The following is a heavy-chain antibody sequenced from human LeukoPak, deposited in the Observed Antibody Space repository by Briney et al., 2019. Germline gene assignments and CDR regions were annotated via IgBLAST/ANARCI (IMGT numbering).Heavy chain of an antibody. V-gene: IGHV3-33*06. Sequence: GGSLRLSCEASRFTFNDYAMHWLRQAPGKGLQWVALIWYDGSEKYYADSVKGRFTISRDNSKNTLYLQMNSLRAEDTAVYYCAKVGDHDAFDIWGQGTMVTVSS. CDR3: AKVGDHDAFDI. J-gene: IGHJ3*02. CDR2: IWYDGSEK. CDR1: RFTFNDYA.